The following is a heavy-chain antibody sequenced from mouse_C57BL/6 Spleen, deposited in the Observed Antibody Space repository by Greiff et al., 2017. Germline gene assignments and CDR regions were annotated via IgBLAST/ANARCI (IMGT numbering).Heavy chain of an antibody. J-gene: IGHJ4*01. D-gene: IGHD2-12*01. V-gene: IGHV1-80*01. Sequence: VQLQQSGAELVKPGASVKISCKASGFAFSSYWMNWVKQRPGKGLEWIGQIYPGDGDTNYTGKVKGKATIPADKSTSTAYLQLSSLTSEDTAVYFCARDSYRIPDAIVYWGQGTSVTVSA. CDR1: GFAFSSYW. CDR2: IYPGDGDT. CDR3: ARDSYRIPDAIVY.